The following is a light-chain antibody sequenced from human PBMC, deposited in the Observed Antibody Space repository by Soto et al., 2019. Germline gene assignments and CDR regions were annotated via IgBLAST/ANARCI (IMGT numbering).Light chain of an antibody. V-gene: IGLV2-14*01. CDR2: EVS. Sequence: QSALIQPASVSGSPGQSITISCTGTSRDVGGSNYVSWYQHHPHRAPKLLIYEVSYRPSGVSSRFSGSKSGNTASLTISGLQAEDEADYYCCSYTSSNTLEVFGVGTKLTVL. CDR1: SRDVGGSNY. J-gene: IGLJ2*01. CDR3: CSYTSSNTLEV.